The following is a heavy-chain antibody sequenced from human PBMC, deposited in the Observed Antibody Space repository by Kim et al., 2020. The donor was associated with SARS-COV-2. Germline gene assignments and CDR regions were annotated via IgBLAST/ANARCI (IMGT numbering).Heavy chain of an antibody. CDR1: GFTFGDYA. J-gene: IGHJ6*02. CDR3: AKSMLGAAAGTGGMDV. Sequence: GGSLRLSCAASGFTFGDYAMHWVRQAPGKGLEWVSGISWNSGSIGYADSVKGRFTISRDNAKNSLYLQMNSLRAEDTALYYCAKSMLGAAAGTGGMDVWGQGTTVTVSS. CDR2: ISWNSGSI. V-gene: IGHV3-9*01. D-gene: IGHD6-13*01.